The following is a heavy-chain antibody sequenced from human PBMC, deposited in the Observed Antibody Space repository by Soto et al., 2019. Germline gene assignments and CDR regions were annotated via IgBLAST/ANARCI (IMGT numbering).Heavy chain of an antibody. V-gene: IGHV1-8*01. Sequence: QVQLVQSGAEVKKPGASVKVSCKASGYTFTSYDINWVRQATGQGLEWMGWMNANSGNTGYAQKFQGRVTMTMIISISTASMELSSLRSEDTAVYYCAITRYGDNVDYWGQGTLVTVSS. CDR3: AITRYGDNVDY. CDR2: MNANSGNT. CDR1: GYTFTSYD. J-gene: IGHJ4*02. D-gene: IGHD4-17*01.